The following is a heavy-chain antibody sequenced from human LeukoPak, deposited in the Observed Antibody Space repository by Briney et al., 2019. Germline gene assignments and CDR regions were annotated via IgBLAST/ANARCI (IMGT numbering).Heavy chain of an antibody. V-gene: IGHV3-48*04. CDR2: ISSSSSTI. J-gene: IGHJ4*02. CDR1: GFTFSSHS. Sequence: GGSLRLSCAASGFTFSSHSMNWVRQAPGKGLEWVSYISSSSSTIYYADSVKGQFTISRDNAKNSLYLQMNSLRAEDTAVYYCARVKVAGSSIFDYWGQGTLVTVSS. CDR3: ARVKVAGSSIFDY. D-gene: IGHD6-19*01.